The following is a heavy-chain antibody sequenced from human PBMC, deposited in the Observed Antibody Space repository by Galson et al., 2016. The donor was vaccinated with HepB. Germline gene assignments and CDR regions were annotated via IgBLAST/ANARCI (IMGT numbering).Heavy chain of an antibody. V-gene: IGHV3-33*08. CDR1: GFSFNAHG. J-gene: IGHJ3*02. CDR2: IWYDGSNK. Sequence: SLRLSCAGSGFSFNAHGMHWVRQAPGKGLEWVALIWYDGSNKYYAHSVKGRFTISRDNSKNTLYLQMNSLRAEDTAVYYCAREGHIAAPVLDIWGQGTMVTVSS. CDR3: AREGHIAAPVLDI. D-gene: IGHD6-13*01.